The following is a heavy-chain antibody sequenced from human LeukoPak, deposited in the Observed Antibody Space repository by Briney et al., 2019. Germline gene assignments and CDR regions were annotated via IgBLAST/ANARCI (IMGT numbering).Heavy chain of an antibody. CDR1: GFIFSRYW. J-gene: IGHJ5*02. CDR3: ARASAGIAVVGRFDP. Sequence: PGGSLRLSCAASGFIFSRYWMSWIRQAPGKGLEWVANINQDGSENYYVDSVKGRFTISRDNVKNSLYLQMNSLRAEDTAVYYCARASAGIAVVGRFDPWGQGTLVTVPS. CDR2: INQDGSEN. D-gene: IGHD6-19*01. V-gene: IGHV3-7*01.